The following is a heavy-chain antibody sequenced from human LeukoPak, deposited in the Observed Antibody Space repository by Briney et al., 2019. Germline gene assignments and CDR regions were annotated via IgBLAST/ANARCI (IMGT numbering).Heavy chain of an antibody. J-gene: IGHJ6*04. CDR1: GFTFTSSA. D-gene: IGHD3-10*01. CDR2: IVVGSGNT. V-gene: IGHV1-58*01. CDR3: AADFRITTASNYYYYGMDV. Sequence: GASVKVSCKASGFTFTSSAVQWVRQARGQRLEWIGWIVVGSGNTNYAQKFQERVTITRDMSTSTAYMELSSLRSEDTAVYYCAADFRITTASNYYYYGMDVWGKGSTVTVSS.